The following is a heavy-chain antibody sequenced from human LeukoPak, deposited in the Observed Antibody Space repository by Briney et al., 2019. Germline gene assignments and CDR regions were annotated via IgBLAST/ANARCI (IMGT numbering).Heavy chain of an antibody. CDR1: GFTFSSYA. V-gene: IGHV3-23*01. J-gene: IGHJ1*01. CDR3: AKADNSGCLGYFQH. D-gene: IGHD6-19*01. Sequence: GGSLRLSCAASGFTFSSYAMSWVRQAPGKGLEWVSAIRGSGGSTYYADSVKGRFTISRDNSKNTLYLHMNSLRVEDTAVYYCAKADNSGCLGYFQHWGQGTLITVSS. CDR2: IRGSGGST.